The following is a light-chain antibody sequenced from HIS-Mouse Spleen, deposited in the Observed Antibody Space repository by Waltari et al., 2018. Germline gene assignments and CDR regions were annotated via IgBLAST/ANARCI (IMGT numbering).Light chain of an antibody. J-gene: IGLJ3*02. CDR2: SNN. V-gene: IGLV1-44*01. CDR3: AAWDDSLNGRV. Sequence: QSVLTQPPSASGTPGQRVTIPCSGSSSNIGSNTVTWYQQLPGTAPKLLIYSNNQRPSGVPDRFSGSKSGTSASLAISGLQSEDEADYYCAAWDDSLNGRVFGGGTKLTVL. CDR1: SSNIGSNT.